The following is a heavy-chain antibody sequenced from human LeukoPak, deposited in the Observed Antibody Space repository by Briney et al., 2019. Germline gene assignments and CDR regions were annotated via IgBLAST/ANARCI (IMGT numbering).Heavy chain of an antibody. CDR2: ISSDGSST. CDR3: ARGGYYGSGRYYFDS. D-gene: IGHD3-3*01. CDR1: GFTFSSYW. Sequence: PGGSLRLSCAASGFTFSSYWMHWVRQVPGKGLVWVSRISSDGSSTSYADSVKGRFTISRDDAKNTLHLQMNSLRAEDTAVYYCARGGYYGSGRYYFDSWGQGTLVTVSS. V-gene: IGHV3-74*01. J-gene: IGHJ4*02.